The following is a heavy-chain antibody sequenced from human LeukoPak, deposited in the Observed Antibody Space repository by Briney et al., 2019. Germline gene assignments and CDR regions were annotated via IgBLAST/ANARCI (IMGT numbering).Heavy chain of an antibody. CDR1: GFTFSSYS. CDR2: ISSSSSTI. D-gene: IGHD3-9*01. CDR3: AREAVDSRDYYYGMDV. Sequence: GGSLRLSCAASGFTFSSYSMNWVRQAPGKGLEWVSYISSSSSTIYYADSVKGRFTISRDNAKNSLYLQMNSLRAEDTAVYYCAREAVDSRDYYYGMDVWGQGTTVTVSS. J-gene: IGHJ6*02. V-gene: IGHV3-48*04.